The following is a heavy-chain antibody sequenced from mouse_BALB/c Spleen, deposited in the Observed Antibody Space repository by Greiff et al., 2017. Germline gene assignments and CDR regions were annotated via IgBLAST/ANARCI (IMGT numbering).Heavy chain of an antibody. CDR1: GYAFSSSW. Sequence: VQLQQSGPELVKPGASVKISCKASGYAFSSSWMNWVKQRPGQGLEWIGRIYPGDGDTNYNGKFKGKATLTADKSSSTAYMQLSSLTSVDSAVYFCARCGDITTAASFAYWGQGTLVTVSA. CDR2: IYPGDGDT. CDR3: ARCGDITTAASFAY. J-gene: IGHJ3*01. V-gene: IGHV1-82*01. D-gene: IGHD1-2*01.